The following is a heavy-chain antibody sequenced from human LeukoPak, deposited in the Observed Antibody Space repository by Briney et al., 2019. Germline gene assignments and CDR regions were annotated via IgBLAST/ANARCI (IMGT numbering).Heavy chain of an antibody. CDR2: TNHRGSA. J-gene: IGHJ5*02. Sequence: SETLSLTCTVSGGHFSGYFWTWIRQPPGKGLEWIGQTNHRGSATYNPSLKSRVTMSADTSRNHVSLTLNSVTAADTAVYYCARDSGTTGEVKFDPWGQGTLVTVSS. CDR3: ARDSGTTGEVKFDP. D-gene: IGHD3-10*01. CDR1: GGHFSGYF. V-gene: IGHV4-34*10.